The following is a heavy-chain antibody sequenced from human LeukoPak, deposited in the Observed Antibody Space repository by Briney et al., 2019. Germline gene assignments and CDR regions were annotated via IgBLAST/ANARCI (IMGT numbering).Heavy chain of an antibody. CDR3: AKDGENDFWSGYYCLY. J-gene: IGHJ4*02. Sequence: PGGSXXLSCAASGFTFSRYAMSWVRQAPGKGGEWVSAISGSGGRTYYADSVKGRLTISRENAKKTLYMKMNSLRADDTAVYYCAKDGENDFWSGYYCLYWGQGTLVTVSS. V-gene: IGHV3-23*01. CDR2: ISGSGGRT. CDR1: GFTFSRYA. D-gene: IGHD3-3*01.